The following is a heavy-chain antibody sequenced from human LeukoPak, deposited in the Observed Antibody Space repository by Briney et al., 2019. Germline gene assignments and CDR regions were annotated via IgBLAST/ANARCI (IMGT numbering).Heavy chain of an antibody. V-gene: IGHV3-21*01. CDR2: TSRNGNKI. Sequence: GGSLKLSCAASGFTFSSYTMNWVRQAPGKGLEWVSSTSRNGNKIYYADSVKGRFTISRDNAKNSIYLQMNSLRAEDTAVYYCASGLNSTPFWGHGTLVTVSS. D-gene: IGHD5-18*01. CDR1: GFTFSSYT. J-gene: IGHJ4*01. CDR3: ASGLNSTPF.